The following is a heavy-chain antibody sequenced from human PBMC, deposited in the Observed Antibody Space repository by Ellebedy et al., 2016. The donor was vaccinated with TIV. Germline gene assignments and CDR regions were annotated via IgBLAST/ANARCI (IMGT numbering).Heavy chain of an antibody. Sequence: GESLKISCAASGFTFSRYWMNWVRQAPGKGLEWVANIKQDGSDKDYVDSVKGRFTISRDNAKNSLYLKMKRLRAEDTAVYYCARGHFSGSSCLYYYYGMDVWGQGTTVTVAS. D-gene: IGHD2-15*01. CDR1: GFTFSRYW. J-gene: IGHJ6*02. V-gene: IGHV3-7*03. CDR2: IKQDGSDK. CDR3: ARGHFSGSSCLYYYYGMDV.